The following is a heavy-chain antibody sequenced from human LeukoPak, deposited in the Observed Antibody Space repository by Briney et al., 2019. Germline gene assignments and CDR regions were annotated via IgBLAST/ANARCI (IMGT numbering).Heavy chain of an antibody. CDR3: ARSSGQDNYDFWSGYYTGNWFDP. CDR1: GFTFSSYS. D-gene: IGHD3-3*01. Sequence: GGSLRLSCAASGFTFSSYSMNWVRQAPGKGLEWVSSISSSSSYIYYADSVKGRFTISRDNAKKSLYLQMNSLRAEDKAVYYCARSSGQDNYDFWSGYYTGNWFDPWGQGTLVTVSS. CDR2: ISSSSSYI. J-gene: IGHJ5*02. V-gene: IGHV3-21*01.